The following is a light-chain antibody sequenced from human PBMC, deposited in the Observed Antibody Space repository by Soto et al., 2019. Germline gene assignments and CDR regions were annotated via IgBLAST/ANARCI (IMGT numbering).Light chain of an antibody. Sequence: NFMLTQPHSVSESPGKTVTISCTGSSGSIARDYVQWYQQRPGSVPTTVIYEDNQRPSGVPDRFSGSIDSSSNSASLTISGLNTEDEADYYCQSYHSSNVVFGGGTQLTVL. CDR2: EDN. J-gene: IGLJ2*01. V-gene: IGLV6-57*02. CDR3: QSYHSSNVV. CDR1: SGSIARDY.